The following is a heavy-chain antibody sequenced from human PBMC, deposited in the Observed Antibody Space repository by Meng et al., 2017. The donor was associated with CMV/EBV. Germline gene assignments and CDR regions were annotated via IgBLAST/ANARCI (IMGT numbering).Heavy chain of an antibody. J-gene: IGHJ5*02. V-gene: IGHV4-34*01. Sequence: SETLSLTCAVYGGSFSGYYWSWIRQPPGKGLEWIGEINHSGSTNYNPSLKSRVTISVDTSKNQFSLKLGSVTAADTAVYYCARGRSGWFTRSPHRNWFDPWGQGTLVTVSS. CDR2: INHSGST. CDR1: GGSFSGYY. CDR3: ARGRSGWFTRSPHRNWFDP. D-gene: IGHD6-19*01.